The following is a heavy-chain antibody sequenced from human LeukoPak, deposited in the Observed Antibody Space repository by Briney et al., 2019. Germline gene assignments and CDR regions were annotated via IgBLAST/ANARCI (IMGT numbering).Heavy chain of an antibody. J-gene: IGHJ1*01. CDR1: GFTFSSYG. Sequence: GGSLRLSCAASGFTFSSYGMHWVRQAPGKGLEWVAFIRYDGSNKYYADSVKGRFTISRDNSKNTLYLQMNSLRAEDTAVYYCAKVRRGYSSRPEYFQHWGQGTLVTVSS. CDR3: AKVRRGYSSRPEYFQH. CDR2: IRYDGSNK. V-gene: IGHV3-30*02. D-gene: IGHD6-13*01.